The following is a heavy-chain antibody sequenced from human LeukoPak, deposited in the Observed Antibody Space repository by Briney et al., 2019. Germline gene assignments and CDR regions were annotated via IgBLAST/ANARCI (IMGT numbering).Heavy chain of an antibody. V-gene: IGHV3-23*01. J-gene: IGHJ4*02. CDR2: IRGSGGST. CDR1: GFTFSSYA. D-gene: IGHD5-12*01. Sequence: GGSLRLSCAASGFTFSSYAMSWVRQAPGKGLEWVSAIRGSGGSTYYADSGNGRFIISRDNSKPTLYLQMTSLRAEGTAVYSCAKVAYWGQGTLVTVSS. CDR3: AKVAY.